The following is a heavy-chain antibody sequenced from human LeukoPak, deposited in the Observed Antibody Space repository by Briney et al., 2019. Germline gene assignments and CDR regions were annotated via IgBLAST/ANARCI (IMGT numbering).Heavy chain of an antibody. D-gene: IGHD1-26*01. CDR3: ARAGGSSWFDP. J-gene: IGHJ5*02. V-gene: IGHV4-34*01. Sequence: SETLSLTCAVYGGSFSGYYWSWIRQPPGEGREWIGEINHSGSTNYNPSLKSRVTISVETSKNQFSLKLSSVTAADTAVYYCARAGGSSWFDPWGQGTLVTVPS. CDR1: GGSFSGYY. CDR2: INHSGST.